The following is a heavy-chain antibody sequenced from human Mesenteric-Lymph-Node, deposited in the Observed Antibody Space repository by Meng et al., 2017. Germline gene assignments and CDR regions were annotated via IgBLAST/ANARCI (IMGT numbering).Heavy chain of an antibody. V-gene: IGHV3-7*01. CDR1: GFTFSSYE. D-gene: IGHD3-3*01. Sequence: GGSLRLSCAASGFTFSSYEMNWVRQAPGKGLEWVANIKQDGSEKYYVDSVKGRFTISRDNAKNSLYLQMNSLRAEDTAVYYCATGGVDYWGQGTLVTVSS. CDR3: ATGGVDY. J-gene: IGHJ4*02. CDR2: IKQDGSEK.